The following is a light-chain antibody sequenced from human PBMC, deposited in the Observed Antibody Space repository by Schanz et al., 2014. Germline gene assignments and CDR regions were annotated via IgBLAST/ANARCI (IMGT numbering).Light chain of an antibody. CDR1: QSVSNY. Sequence: EIVMTQSPATLSVSPGERATLSCRASQSVSNYLIWYQQKPGQAPRLLIYDTSNRATGIPARFSGSGSGTDFTLTISSLEPEDFAVYYCQQRGDNWPVTFGPGTKVDIK. V-gene: IGKV3-11*01. J-gene: IGKJ3*01. CDR3: QQRGDNWPVT. CDR2: DTS.